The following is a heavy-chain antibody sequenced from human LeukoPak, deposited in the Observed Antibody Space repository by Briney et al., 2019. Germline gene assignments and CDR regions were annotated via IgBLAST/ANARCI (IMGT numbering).Heavy chain of an antibody. CDR3: CGTRGDL. D-gene: IGHD1-14*01. CDR2: IKSKSDDGTR. V-gene: IGHV3-15*01. CDR1: GFTFSKVW. J-gene: IGHJ5*02. Sequence: GGSFRLSCEASGFTFSKVWMSWVRQAPGKGLEWVGRIKSKSDDGTRDYAPPVRGRFTISRDDSKSTVYLQMESLRSEDTGVYYCCGTRGDLWGQGTLVTVSS.